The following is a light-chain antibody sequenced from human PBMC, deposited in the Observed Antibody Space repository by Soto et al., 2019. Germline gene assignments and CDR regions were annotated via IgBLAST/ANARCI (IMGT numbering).Light chain of an antibody. CDR1: SSDVGGYNY. Sequence: QSVLTQPRSVSGSPGQTVTISCTGTSSDVGGYNYVSWYQQHPGKAPKVLIYEVTKRPSGVPDRFSGSKSGNTASLTISGLQDEDEADYYCCSYAGSYDWVFGGGTKVTVL. V-gene: IGLV2-11*01. CDR3: CSYAGSYDWV. CDR2: EVT. J-gene: IGLJ3*02.